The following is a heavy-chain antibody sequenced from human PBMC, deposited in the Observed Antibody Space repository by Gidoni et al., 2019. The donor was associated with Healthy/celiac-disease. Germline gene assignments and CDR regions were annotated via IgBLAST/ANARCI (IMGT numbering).Heavy chain of an antibody. D-gene: IGHD6-13*01. V-gene: IGHV4-31*03. J-gene: IGHJ4*02. Sequence: QVQLLESGPGLVQPSLPLSLTCTVSGGSISSGGYYWSWIRQHPGKGREWIGYIYYSGSTYYNPSLKSRVTISVDTSKNQFSLKLSSVTAADTAVYYCARAQTAAGTAYWGQGTLVTVSS. CDR2: IYYSGST. CDR1: GGSISSGGYY. CDR3: ARAQTAAGTAY.